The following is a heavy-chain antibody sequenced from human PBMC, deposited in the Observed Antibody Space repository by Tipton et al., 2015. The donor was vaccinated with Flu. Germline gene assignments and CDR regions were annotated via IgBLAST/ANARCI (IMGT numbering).Heavy chain of an antibody. CDR1: GDSISSYY. V-gene: IGHV4-59*12. CDR2: FYYSGST. J-gene: IGHJ4*02. D-gene: IGHD6-19*01. CDR3: ARDLGGHSSGWKGPFDY. Sequence: TLSLTCRVSGDSISSYYWSWIRQPPGKGLEWIGDFYYSGSTNYNPSLKSRVTISIDTSKNHLSLKLSSVTAADTAVYYCARDLGGHSSGWKGPFDYWGQGTLVTVSS.